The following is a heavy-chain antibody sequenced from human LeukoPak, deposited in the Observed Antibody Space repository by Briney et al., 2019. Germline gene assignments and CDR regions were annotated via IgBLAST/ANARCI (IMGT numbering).Heavy chain of an antibody. Sequence: PGESLKISCEGSEYTFTRYWIGWVRQMPGKGLEWMGIIYPGDSDTRYSPSFQGQVTISADKSISTAYLQWNTLKASDTAIYYCARLESAVTPFDYWGQGTLVTVSS. CDR2: IYPGDSDT. CDR3: ARLESAVTPFDY. D-gene: IGHD4-17*01. V-gene: IGHV5-51*01. J-gene: IGHJ4*02. CDR1: EYTFTRYW.